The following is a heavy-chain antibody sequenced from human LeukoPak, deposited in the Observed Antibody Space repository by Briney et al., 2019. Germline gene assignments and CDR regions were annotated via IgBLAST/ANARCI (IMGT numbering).Heavy chain of an antibody. J-gene: IGHJ5*02. CDR2: INHSGSA. V-gene: IGHV4-34*01. CDR1: GGSFSGYY. Sequence: KPSETLSLTCAVYGGSFSGYYWSWIRQPPGKGLEWIGEINHSGSANYNPSLKSRVTISVDTSKNQFSLKLSSVTAADTAVYYCARRAFNWFDPWGQGTLVTVSS. CDR3: ARRAFNWFDP.